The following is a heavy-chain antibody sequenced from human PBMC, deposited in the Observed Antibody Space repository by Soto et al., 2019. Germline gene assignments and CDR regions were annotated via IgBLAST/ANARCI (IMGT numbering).Heavy chain of an antibody. CDR2: ISGSGGST. J-gene: IGHJ3*02. CDR1: GFTFSSYA. Sequence: PGGSLRLSCAASGFTFSSYAMSWVRQAPGKGLEWVSAISGSGGSTYYADSVKGRFTISRDNSKNTLYLQMNSLRAEDTAVYYCAKDLSVRYCSGGSCYSGAFDIWGQGTMVTVSS. CDR3: AKDLSVRYCSGGSCYSGAFDI. D-gene: IGHD2-15*01. V-gene: IGHV3-23*01.